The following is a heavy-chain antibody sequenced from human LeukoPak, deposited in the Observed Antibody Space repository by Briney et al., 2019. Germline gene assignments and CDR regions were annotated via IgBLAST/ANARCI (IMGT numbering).Heavy chain of an antibody. D-gene: IGHD5-18*01. Sequence: SVKVSCKASGGTFSSYTISWVRQAPGQRREWMGRIIPILGIANYAQKFQCRVTITADKSTSTAYMELSSLRSEDTAVYYCARDSVDTAMVTGWYFDYWGQRTLVTVSS. CDR2: IIPILGIA. J-gene: IGHJ4*02. V-gene: IGHV1-69*04. CDR1: GGTFSSYT. CDR3: ARDSVDTAMVTGWYFDY.